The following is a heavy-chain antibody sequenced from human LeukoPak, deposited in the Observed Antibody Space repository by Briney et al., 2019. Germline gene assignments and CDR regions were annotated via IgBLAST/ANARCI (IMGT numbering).Heavy chain of an antibody. D-gene: IGHD2-2*02. CDR1: GGSISSYY. J-gene: IGHJ5*02. CDR2: IYYSGST. CDR3: ASHGGYCSSTSCYTGWFDP. V-gene: IGHV4-59*08. Sequence: SETLSLTCTVSGGSISSYYWSWIRQPPGKGLEWIGYIYYSGSTNYNPSLKSRVTISVDTSKNQFSLKLSSVTAADTAVYYCASHGGYCSSTSCYTGWFDPWGQGTLVTVSS.